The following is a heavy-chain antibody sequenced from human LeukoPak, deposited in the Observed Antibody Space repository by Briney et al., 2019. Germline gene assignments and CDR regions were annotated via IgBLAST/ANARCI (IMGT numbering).Heavy chain of an antibody. CDR2: ISAYNGNT. D-gene: IGHD3-10*01. J-gene: IGHJ6*03. Sequence: ASVKVSCKASGYTFTSYGISWVRQAPGQGLEWMGWISAYNGNTNYAQELQGRVTMTTDTSTSTAYMELRSLRSEDTAVYYCARAYGSGSYYNTFRYYYYYYMDVWGKGTTVTVSS. V-gene: IGHV1-18*01. CDR1: GYTFTSYG. CDR3: ARAYGSGSYYNTFRYYYYYYMDV.